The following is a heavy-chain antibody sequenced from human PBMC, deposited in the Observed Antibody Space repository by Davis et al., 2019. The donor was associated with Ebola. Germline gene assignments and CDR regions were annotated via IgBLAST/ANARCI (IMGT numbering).Heavy chain of an antibody. V-gene: IGHV1-69*13. J-gene: IGHJ6*02. Sequence: SVKVSCKASGYTFTRYGISWVRQAPGQGLEWMGGIIPIFGTANYAQKFQGRVTITADESTSTAYMELSSLRSEDTAVYYCARGVTVTTLGYYYYGMDVWGQGTTVIVSS. D-gene: IGHD1-20*01. CDR1: GYTFTRYG. CDR2: IIPIFGTA. CDR3: ARGVTVTTLGYYYYGMDV.